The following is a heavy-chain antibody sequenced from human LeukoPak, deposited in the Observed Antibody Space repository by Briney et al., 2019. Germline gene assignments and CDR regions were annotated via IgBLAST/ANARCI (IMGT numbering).Heavy chain of an antibody. CDR2: INPNSGGT. J-gene: IGHJ4*02. CDR3: ARDLRRGSSSWYVSGGDY. D-gene: IGHD6-13*01. Sequence: ASVKVSCKASGYTFIGDYMHWVRQAPGQGLEWMGWINPNSGGTNYAQKFQGRVTMTRDTSISTAYMELSRLRSDDTAVYYCARDLRRGSSSWYVSGGDYWGQGTLVTVSS. V-gene: IGHV1-2*02. CDR1: GYTFIGDY.